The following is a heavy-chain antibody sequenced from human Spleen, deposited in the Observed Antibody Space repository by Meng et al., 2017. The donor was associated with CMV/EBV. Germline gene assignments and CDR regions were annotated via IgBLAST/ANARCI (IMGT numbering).Heavy chain of an antibody. CDR2: INPNSGGT. D-gene: IGHD1-7*01. Sequence: QVQLVQSGAEVKKPGASVKVSCXASGYTFPGYYMHWVRQAPGQGLEWMGWINPNSGGTNYAQKFQGRVTMTRDTSISTAYMELSRLRSDDTAVYYCAREAYNWNFSVGDNWFDPWGQGTLVTVSS. CDR3: AREAYNWNFSVGDNWFDP. J-gene: IGHJ5*02. V-gene: IGHV1-2*02. CDR1: GYTFPGYY.